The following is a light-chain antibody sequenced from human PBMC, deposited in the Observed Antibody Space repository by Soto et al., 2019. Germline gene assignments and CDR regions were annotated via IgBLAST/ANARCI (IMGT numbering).Light chain of an antibody. CDR2: GVS. J-gene: IGLJ3*02. Sequence: QSALTQPASVSGSPGQSITISCTGTASDIGNYNYVSWYQLHPGKAPKLLIYGVSNRPSGVSHRFSGSKSGNTASLTFSGLQPEDEADYYCSSYASSGAVVFGGGTKLTVL. CDR1: ASDIGNYNY. V-gene: IGLV2-14*01. CDR3: SSYASSGAVV.